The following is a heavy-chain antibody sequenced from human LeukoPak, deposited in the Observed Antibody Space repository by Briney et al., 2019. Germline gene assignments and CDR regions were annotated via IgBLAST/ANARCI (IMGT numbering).Heavy chain of an antibody. D-gene: IGHD3-3*01. J-gene: IGHJ3*02. V-gene: IGHV3-7*01. CDR3: ARVLYDFWSGSGAFDI. CDR1: GFTFSSYW. Sequence: GGSLRLSCAASGFTFSSYWMSWVRQAPGKGLGWVANIKQDGSEKFYVDSVKGRFTISRDNAKNSLYLQMNSLRAEDTAVYYCARVLYDFWSGSGAFDIWGQGTMVTVSS. CDR2: IKQDGSEK.